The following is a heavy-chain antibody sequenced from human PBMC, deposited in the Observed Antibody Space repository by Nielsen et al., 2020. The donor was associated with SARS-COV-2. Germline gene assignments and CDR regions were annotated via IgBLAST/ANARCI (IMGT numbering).Heavy chain of an antibody. D-gene: IGHD4-17*01. CDR2: IYHTGST. Sequence: SETLSLTCAVSGGSVSSNNWWIWVRQPPGKGLEWIGEIYHTGSTNYNPSLKSRVTISVDMSENHFSLKLTSVTAADTAVYYCARLTTATLKQAFDLWGQGTMVTVSS. J-gene: IGHJ3*01. CDR1: GGSVSSNNW. CDR3: ARLTTATLKQAFDL. V-gene: IGHV4-4*02.